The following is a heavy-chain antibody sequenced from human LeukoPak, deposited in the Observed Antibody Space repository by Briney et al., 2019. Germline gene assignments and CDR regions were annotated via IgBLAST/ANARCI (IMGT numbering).Heavy chain of an antibody. V-gene: IGHV3-49*04. CDR2: IRSKAYGGTT. J-gene: IGHJ2*01. CDR1: GYTFGDYA. CDR3: TRAALDWYFDL. Sequence: GGSLRLSCTASGYTFGDYAMSWVRQAPGKGLEWVGFIRSKAYGGTTEYAASVKGRFTISRDDSKSIAYLQMNSLKTEDTAVYYCTRAALDWYFDLWGRGTLVTVSS.